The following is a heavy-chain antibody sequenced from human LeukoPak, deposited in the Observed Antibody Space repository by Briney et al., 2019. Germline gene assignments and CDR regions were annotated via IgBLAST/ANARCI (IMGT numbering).Heavy chain of an antibody. V-gene: IGHV3-53*01. CDR3: ARPDTTLAKSTFYFDY. D-gene: IGHD5-18*01. CDR1: GFTVSSNY. Sequence: PGGSLRLSCAASGFTVSSNYMSWVRQAPGKGLEWVSVIYSGGYTDYADSVKGRFTISRDNSKNTLYLQMNSLRAEDTAVYSCARPDTTLAKSTFYFDYWGQGTLVTVSS. J-gene: IGHJ4*02. CDR2: IYSGGYT.